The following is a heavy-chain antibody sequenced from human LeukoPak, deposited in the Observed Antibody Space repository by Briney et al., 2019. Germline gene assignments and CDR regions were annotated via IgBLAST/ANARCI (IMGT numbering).Heavy chain of an antibody. J-gene: IGHJ4*02. D-gene: IGHD1-14*01. CDR1: GYTFTHYY. V-gene: IGHV1-46*01. CDR3: ARRGDRGNHADY. Sequence: ASVKVSCKASGYTFTHYYMHWVRQAPGQGLEWMGRINPSSGSTAYAQKFLDRLTLTRDMSASTLYMELSSLGSEDTAVYYCARRGDRGNHADYWAREPWSPSPQ. CDR2: INPSSGST.